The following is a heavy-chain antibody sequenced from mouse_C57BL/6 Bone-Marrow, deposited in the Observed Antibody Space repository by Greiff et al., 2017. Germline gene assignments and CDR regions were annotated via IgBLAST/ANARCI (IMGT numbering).Heavy chain of an antibody. D-gene: IGHD2-2*01. J-gene: IGHJ2*01. CDR1: GFNIKNTY. CDR2: IDPANGNT. CDR3: ARRGIYYVYDCYFDY. Sequence: EVQLQQSVAELVRPGASVKLSCTASGFNIKNTYMHWVKQRPEQGLEWIGRIDPANGNTKYAPKFQGKATITADTSSNTAYLQLSRLTSEDTAIYDCARRGIYYVYDCYFDYWGQGTTLTVSS. V-gene: IGHV14-3*01.